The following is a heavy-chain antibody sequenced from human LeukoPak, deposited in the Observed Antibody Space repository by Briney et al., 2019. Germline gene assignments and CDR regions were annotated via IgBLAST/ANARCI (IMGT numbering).Heavy chain of an antibody. CDR1: GGSFSGYY. J-gene: IGHJ4*02. V-gene: IGHV4-59*10. CDR3: AAVIQYSGYDSDFDY. CDR2: IYTSGST. Sequence: SETLSLTCAVYGGSFSGYYWSWIRQPAGKGLEWIGRIYTSGSTNYNPSLKSRVTMSVDTSKNQFSLKLSSVTAEDTAVYYCAAVIQYSGYDSDFDYWGQGTLVTVSS. D-gene: IGHD5-12*01.